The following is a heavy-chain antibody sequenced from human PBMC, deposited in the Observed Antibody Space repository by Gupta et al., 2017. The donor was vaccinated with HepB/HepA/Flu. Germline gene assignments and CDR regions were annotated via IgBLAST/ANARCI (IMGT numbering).Heavy chain of an antibody. Sequence: QVQLVQSGAEVQKPGSSVKVSCKASGGTFSSYAIIWVRQAPGQGLEWMGRIIPILGIANYAQKFQGRVTITADKSTSTAYMELSSLRSEDTAVYYCARVTVDPLFYGMDVWGQGTTVTVSS. CDR2: IIPILGIA. V-gene: IGHV1-69*04. D-gene: IGHD4-17*01. CDR3: ARVTVDPLFYGMDV. CDR1: GGTFSSYA. J-gene: IGHJ6*02.